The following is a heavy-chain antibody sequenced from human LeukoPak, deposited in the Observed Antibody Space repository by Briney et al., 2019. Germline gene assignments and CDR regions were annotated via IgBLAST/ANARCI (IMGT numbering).Heavy chain of an antibody. J-gene: IGHJ4*02. Sequence: GASVKVSCKASGYTFTGYYMHWVRQAPGQGLEWMGWINPNSGGTNYAQKLQGRVTMTTDTSTSTAYMELRSLRSDDTAVYYCAREGDSIVGATTPDYWGQGTLVAVSS. CDR1: GYTFTGYY. CDR3: AREGDSIVGATTPDY. D-gene: IGHD1-26*01. CDR2: INPNSGGT. V-gene: IGHV1-2*02.